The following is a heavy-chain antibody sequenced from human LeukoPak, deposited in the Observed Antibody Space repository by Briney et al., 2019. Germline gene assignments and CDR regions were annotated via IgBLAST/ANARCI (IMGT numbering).Heavy chain of an antibody. CDR2: ISGAGDT. V-gene: IGHV3-23*01. D-gene: IGHD2-2*01. CDR1: GGAFSSNA. CDR3: ATQYQAHGSY. Sequence: WGSLRLSCAVSGGAFSSNATRWVRQAPGKGLEWVGAISGAGDTYYTDSVKSRFTISIDTSKNTLYLQLNCLTAEDTALYYCATQYQAHGSYWGQGTLVTVSS. J-gene: IGHJ4*02.